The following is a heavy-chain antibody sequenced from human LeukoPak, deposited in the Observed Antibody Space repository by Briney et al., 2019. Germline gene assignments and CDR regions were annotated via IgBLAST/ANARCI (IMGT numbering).Heavy chain of an antibody. CDR3: ARSLWIQPQFDY. CDR2: IYYSGST. Sequence: PSQTLSLTCTVSGGSISSGGYYWSWLRQHPGKGLEWIGYIYYSGSTYYNPSLKSRVTISVDTSKNQFSLKLSSVTAADTAVYYCARSLWIQPQFDYWGQGTLVTVSS. V-gene: IGHV4-31*03. J-gene: IGHJ4*02. CDR1: GGSISSGGYY. D-gene: IGHD5-18*01.